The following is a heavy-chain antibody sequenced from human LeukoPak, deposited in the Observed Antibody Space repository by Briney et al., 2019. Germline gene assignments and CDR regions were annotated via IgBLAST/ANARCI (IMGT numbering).Heavy chain of an antibody. CDR2: IGSENKP. Sequence: PGGSLRLSCEASGFTFSAYAMTWVRQAPGKGLEWVSSIGSENKPHYSESVKGRFAISRDNSKSMLFLQLNSLRAEDTALYYCARDLHDYVAMDVWGQGTTVTVSS. J-gene: IGHJ6*02. V-gene: IGHV3-23*01. CDR1: GFTFSAYA. CDR3: ARDLHDYVAMDV. D-gene: IGHD3-10*02.